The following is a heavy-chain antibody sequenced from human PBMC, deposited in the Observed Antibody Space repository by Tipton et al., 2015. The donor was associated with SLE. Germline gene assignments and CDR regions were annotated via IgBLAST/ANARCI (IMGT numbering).Heavy chain of an antibody. J-gene: IGHJ6*02. CDR2: INGHNGNT. V-gene: IGHV1-18*04. CDR3: ARDYDFWSGYLPHGMDV. D-gene: IGHD3-3*01. CDR1: GYTFNGYF. Sequence: QSGAEVKKPGASVKVSCKSSGYTFNGYFIHWVRQAPGQGLEWMGRINGHNGNTDYIQKFQGRVTMTTDTSTNTAYMELGSLKSDDTAVYYCARDYDFWSGYLPHGMDVWGQGTTVTVSS.